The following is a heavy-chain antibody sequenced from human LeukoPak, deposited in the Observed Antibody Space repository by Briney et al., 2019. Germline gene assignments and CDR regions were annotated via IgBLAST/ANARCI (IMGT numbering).Heavy chain of an antibody. Sequence: PGGSLRLSCAASGFTFSSYGMTWVRQTPGKGLEWVSVISDSGGNTYYADSVKGRFTISRDNSKNTLYLQMNSLRAEDTAVYYCAKSDGDQDIVVVVAATPNAFDIWGQGTMVTVSS. CDR2: ISDSGGNT. CDR1: GFTFSSYG. CDR3: AKSDGDQDIVVVVAATPNAFDI. V-gene: IGHV3-23*01. D-gene: IGHD2-15*01. J-gene: IGHJ3*02.